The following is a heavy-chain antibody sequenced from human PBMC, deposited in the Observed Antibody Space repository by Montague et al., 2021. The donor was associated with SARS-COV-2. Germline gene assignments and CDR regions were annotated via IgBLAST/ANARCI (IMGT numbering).Heavy chain of an antibody. J-gene: IGHJ4*02. CDR2: ISYDGSNK. Sequence: SLRLSCAASGFTFSSYAMHWVRQAPGKGLEWVAVISYDGSNKYXXXSXXGRFTISRDNSKNTLYLQMNSLRAEDTAVYYCARDSLMGVTAIQVLGGQGTLVTVSS. CDR1: GFTFSSYA. CDR3: ARDSLMGVTAIQVL. D-gene: IGHD2-21*02. V-gene: IGHV3-30-3*01.